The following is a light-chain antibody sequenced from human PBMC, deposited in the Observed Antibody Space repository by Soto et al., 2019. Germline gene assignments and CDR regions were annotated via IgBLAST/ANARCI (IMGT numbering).Light chain of an antibody. CDR3: QKYNSAPRT. CDR1: QGISNY. CDR2: AAS. Sequence: DIQMTQSPSSLSASVGDRVTITCRASQGISNYLAWYQQKPGKVPKLLIYAASTLQSGVPSRVSGSGSGTDFTLTISSLQPEDVATYYYQKYNSAPRTFGQGTKVDSK. V-gene: IGKV1-27*01. J-gene: IGKJ1*01.